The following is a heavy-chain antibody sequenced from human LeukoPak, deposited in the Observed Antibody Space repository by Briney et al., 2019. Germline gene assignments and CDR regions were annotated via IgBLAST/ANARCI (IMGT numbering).Heavy chain of an antibody. V-gene: IGHV4-59*12. CDR1: GGSISSYY. D-gene: IGHD1-26*01. CDR2: IYHSGST. J-gene: IGHJ4*02. Sequence: TSETLSLTCTVSGGSISSYYWSWVRQPPGKGLEWIGEIYHSGSTNYNPSLKSRVTISVDKSKNQFSLKLSSVTAADTAVYYCARDGSRDYFDYWGQGTLVTVSS. CDR3: ARDGSRDYFDY.